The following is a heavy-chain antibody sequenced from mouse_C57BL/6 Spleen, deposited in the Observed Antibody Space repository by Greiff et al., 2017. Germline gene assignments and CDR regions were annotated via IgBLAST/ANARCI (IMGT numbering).Heavy chain of an antibody. CDR2: ISYDGSN. CDR1: GYSITSGYY. D-gene: IGHD1-1*02. J-gene: IGHJ1*03. V-gene: IGHV3-6*01. CDR3: ARASIYGGPYVDV. Sequence: EVQLQESGPGLVKPSPSLSLTCSATGYSITSGYYWNWIRQFPGNKLEWMGYISYDGSNNYNPSLKNRISITRDTSKNQFFLKLNSVTTEDTATYYCARASIYGGPYVDVWGTGTTVTVSS.